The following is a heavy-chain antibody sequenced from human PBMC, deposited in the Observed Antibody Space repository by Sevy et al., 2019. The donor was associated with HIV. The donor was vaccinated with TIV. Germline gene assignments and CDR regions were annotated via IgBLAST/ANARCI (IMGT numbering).Heavy chain of an antibody. CDR1: GFTFSSYW. V-gene: IGHV3-7*01. CDR2: IKQDGSEK. J-gene: IGHJ6*02. CDR3: ARECAPGFLWSGYPYYYYYGMDV. Sequence: GGSLRLSCAASGFTFSSYWMSWVRQAPGKGLEWVANIKQDGSEKYYVDSVKGRFTISRDNAKNSLYLQMNSLRAEDTVVYYCARECAPGFLWSGYPYYYYYGMDVWGQGTTVTVSS. D-gene: IGHD3-3*01.